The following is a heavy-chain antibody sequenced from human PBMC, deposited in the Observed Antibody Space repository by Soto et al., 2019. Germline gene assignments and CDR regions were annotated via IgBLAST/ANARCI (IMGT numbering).Heavy chain of an antibody. D-gene: IGHD6-13*01. CDR3: ARIASAGRGWDV. J-gene: IGHJ6*02. Sequence: EVQLVESGGGLVQPGGSLRLSCAASGFTFSCYWMRWVRQAPVKGLEWVGNIKQDGSEKNYVDFMEGRFTISRDNAENSLYLQMNSLRAEDTAVYYCARIASAGRGWDVWGQGTTVVVSS. CDR1: GFTFSCYW. CDR2: IKQDGSEK. V-gene: IGHV3-7*01.